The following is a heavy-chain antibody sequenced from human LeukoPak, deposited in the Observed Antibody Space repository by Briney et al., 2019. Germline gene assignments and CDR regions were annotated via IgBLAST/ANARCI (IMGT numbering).Heavy chain of an antibody. J-gene: IGHJ4*02. V-gene: IGHV3-30*04. CDR1: GFTFSSYA. D-gene: IGHD3-16*01. CDR2: ISYDGSNK. Sequence: GGSLRLSCAASGFTFSSYAMHWVRQAPGKGLEWVAVISYDGSNKYYADSVKGRFTISRDNSKNTLYLQMNSLRAEDTAVYYCARDQITLPDYWGQGTLVNVSS. CDR3: ARDQITLPDY.